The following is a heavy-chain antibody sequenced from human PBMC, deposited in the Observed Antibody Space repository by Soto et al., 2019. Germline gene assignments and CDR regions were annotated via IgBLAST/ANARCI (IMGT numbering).Heavy chain of an antibody. J-gene: IGHJ4*02. CDR3: AIQNTYICDF. CDR1: GYRLDSPW. D-gene: IGHD2-2*02. V-gene: IGHV5-51*01. Sequence: GESLKISCKSVGYRLDSPWLEWVRQMPGEGLEWIRIIKPGGADRRYSPSSRSQDTSTADAAVNTAYLQGDSLNASDTAMYYCAIQNTYICDFWGQGTLVTVSS. CDR2: IKPGGADR.